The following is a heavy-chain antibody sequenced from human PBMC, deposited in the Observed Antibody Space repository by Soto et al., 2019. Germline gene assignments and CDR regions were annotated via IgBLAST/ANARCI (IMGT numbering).Heavy chain of an antibody. CDR2: IFSNDEK. CDR1: GFSLSNARMG. CDR3: ARRYGAWFDP. J-gene: IGHJ5*02. D-gene: IGHD3-10*01. V-gene: IGHV2-26*01. Sequence: QVTLKESGPVLVKPTETLTLTCIVSGFSLSNARMGVSWIRQPPAKALEGLAHIFSNDEKSYSTSLNSRLTISTDTSNRQVVLTTTNMDPVATATSYCARRYGAWFDPWGQGTLVTVSS.